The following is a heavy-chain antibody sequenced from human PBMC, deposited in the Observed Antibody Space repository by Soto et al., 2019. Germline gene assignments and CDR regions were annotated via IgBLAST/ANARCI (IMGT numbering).Heavy chain of an antibody. CDR2: ISGSGGST. CDR1: GFIFSSYA. CDR3: AKDGSWGDHYYFDN. D-gene: IGHD2-21*02. J-gene: IGHJ4*02. V-gene: IGHV3-23*01. Sequence: AGGSLRLSCAVSGFIFSSYAMTWVRQAPGKGLEWVSSISGSGGSTYYSDSVRGRFTISRDNSKKMLYLEMNSLKGDDTAVYYCAKDGSWGDHYYFDNWGQGTLVTVSS.